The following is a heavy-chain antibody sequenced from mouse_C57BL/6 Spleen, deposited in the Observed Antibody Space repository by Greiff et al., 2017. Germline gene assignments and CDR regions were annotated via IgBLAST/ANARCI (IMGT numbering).Heavy chain of an antibody. D-gene: IGHD1-1*01. Sequence: EVNVVESGGGLVQPGGSLKLSCAASGFTFSDYGMAWVRQAPRKGLEWVAYISSGSSTIYYADTVKGRFTISRDNAKNTLFLQMTSLRSEDTAMYYCARRHYYGSVDYWGQGTTLTVSS. CDR2: ISSGSSTI. CDR3: ARRHYYGSVDY. CDR1: GFTFSDYG. V-gene: IGHV5-17*01. J-gene: IGHJ2*01.